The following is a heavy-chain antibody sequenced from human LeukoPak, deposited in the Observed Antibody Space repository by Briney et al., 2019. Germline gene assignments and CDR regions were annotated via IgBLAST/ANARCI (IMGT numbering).Heavy chain of an antibody. CDR1: GFTFSSYA. J-gene: IGHJ3*02. CDR3: ARAVEVAFDI. V-gene: IGHV3-30*04. CDR2: ISYDGSNK. Sequence: PGGSLRLSCAASGFTFSSYAMHWVRQAPGKGLEWVAVISYDGSNKYYADSVKGRFTISRDNSKNTLYLQMNSLRAEDTAVYYCARAVEVAFDIWGQGTMVTVSS.